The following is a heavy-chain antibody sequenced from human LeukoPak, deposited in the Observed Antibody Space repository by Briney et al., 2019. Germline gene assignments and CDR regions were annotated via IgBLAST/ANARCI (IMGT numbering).Heavy chain of an antibody. V-gene: IGHV4-39*01. J-gene: IGHJ4*02. CDR1: GGPISSRYYY. Sequence: SETLSLTCTVSGGPISSRYYYWGSIRQPPGKGLEWIGSIFYSGSTYYNPSLKSRVTISLDTSKNQFSLRLGSVTAADTAVYYCARHSAVTTFIFDYWGQGTLVTVSS. D-gene: IGHD4-17*01. CDR2: IFYSGST. CDR3: ARHSAVTTFIFDY.